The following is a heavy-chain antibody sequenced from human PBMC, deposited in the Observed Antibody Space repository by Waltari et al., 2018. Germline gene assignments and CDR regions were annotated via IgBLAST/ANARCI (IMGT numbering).Heavy chain of an antibody. V-gene: IGHV1-2*02. CDR3: AKDSYYDSSGYYYDYFDY. D-gene: IGHD3-22*01. J-gene: IGHJ4*02. CDR1: GYTFADYY. Sequence: QVQLVQSGAEVKKPGASVKVSCQASGYTFADYYMHWVRQAPGQGLEWMGWINPNNGGTNYAQKFQGRVTMTRDTSISTAYMELSSLKSDDTAVYYCAKDSYYDSSGYYYDYFDYWGQGTLVTVSS. CDR2: INPNNGGT.